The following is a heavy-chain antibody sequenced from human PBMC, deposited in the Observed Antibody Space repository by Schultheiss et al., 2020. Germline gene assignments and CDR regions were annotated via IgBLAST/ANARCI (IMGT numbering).Heavy chain of an antibody. CDR1: GFTFSDYY. J-gene: IGHJ6*02. D-gene: IGHD3-22*01. Sequence: GGSLRLSCAASGFTFSDYYMSWIRQAPGKGLEWVSYISSSGSTIYYADSVKGRFTISRDNSKNTLYLQMNSLRAEDTAVYYCARNYDSSGYYGDYYYGMDVWGQGTTVTVSS. CDR3: ARNYDSSGYYGDYYYGMDV. V-gene: IGHV3-11*04. CDR2: ISSSGSTI.